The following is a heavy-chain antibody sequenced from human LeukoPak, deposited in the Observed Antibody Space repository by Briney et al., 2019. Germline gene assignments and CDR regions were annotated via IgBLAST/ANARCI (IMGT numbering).Heavy chain of an antibody. Sequence: GGSLRLSCAASGFTFSEYAMSWVRQGLGKGLAWVSSMSAGGGSTYYADSGKGRFTISRDNSKNTLYLQMNSLRAEDTAVYYCARTSREFNDCDYWGQGTLVTVSS. J-gene: IGHJ4*02. CDR3: ARTSREFNDCDY. CDR1: GFTFSEYA. D-gene: IGHD3-10*01. V-gene: IGHV3-23*01. CDR2: MSAGGGST.